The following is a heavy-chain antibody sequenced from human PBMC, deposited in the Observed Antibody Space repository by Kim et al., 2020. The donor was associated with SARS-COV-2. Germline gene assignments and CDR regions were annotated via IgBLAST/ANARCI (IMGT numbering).Heavy chain of an antibody. CDR1: GFTSRSYW. J-gene: IGHJ6*02. Sequence: GGSLRLSCEASGFTSRSYWMHWVRQAPGKGLVWVSRINSDGSGTTYADSVKGRFTISRDNAKNTLYLQMNSLRAEDTAVYYCARQGSGSFFVYYGMDVWGQGTTVTVSS. CDR2: INSDGSGT. CDR3: ARQGSGSFFVYYGMDV. D-gene: IGHD1-26*01. V-gene: IGHV3-74*01.